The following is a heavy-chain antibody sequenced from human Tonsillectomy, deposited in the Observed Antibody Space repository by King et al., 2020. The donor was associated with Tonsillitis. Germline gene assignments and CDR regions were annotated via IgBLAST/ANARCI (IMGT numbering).Heavy chain of an antibody. CDR3: ARERLYDRGWGIDN. CDR1: GFPFRSYG. CDR2: ISFDGRT. J-gene: IGHJ4*02. D-gene: IGHD6-19*01. Sequence: VQLVESGGGVVQPGGSLRLSCAASGFPFRSYGMHWVRQAPGKGLEWVAVISFDGRTKYADAVKGRFTISRDKSMNTLYLQLNSLRVEDTAVYYCARERLYDRGWGIDNWGQGTLVTVSS. V-gene: IGHV3-33*05.